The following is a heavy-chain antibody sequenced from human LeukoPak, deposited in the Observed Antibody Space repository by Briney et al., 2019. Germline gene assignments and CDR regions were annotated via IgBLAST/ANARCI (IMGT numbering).Heavy chain of an antibody. Sequence: SVKVSCKASGGTFSSYAISWVRQAPGQGLEWMGRIIPIFGTANYAQKFQGRVTITTDESTSTAYMELSSLRPEDTAVYYCAREGGIAVAGFDYWGQGTLVTVSS. CDR2: IIPIFGTA. CDR3: AREGGIAVAGFDY. CDR1: GGTFSSYA. V-gene: IGHV1-69*05. J-gene: IGHJ4*02. D-gene: IGHD6-19*01.